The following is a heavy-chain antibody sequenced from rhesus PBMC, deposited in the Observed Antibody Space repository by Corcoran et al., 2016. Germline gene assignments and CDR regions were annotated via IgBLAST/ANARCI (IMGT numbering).Heavy chain of an antibody. J-gene: IGHJ2*01. V-gene: IGHV4-160*01. Sequence: QLQLQESGPGLVKPSETLSLTCAVSGGSISGYWWRWISQPPGKGREWIGRIDTCWVTPPNPSRKGRVTISRDTSKTLFSLKLSSVTAADTAVYYCARDPSYYNIWTGYWYFDLLGPGTPITISS. D-gene: IGHD3-3*01. CDR3: ARDPSYYNIWTGYWYFDL. CDR1: GGSISGYW. CDR2: IDTCWVT.